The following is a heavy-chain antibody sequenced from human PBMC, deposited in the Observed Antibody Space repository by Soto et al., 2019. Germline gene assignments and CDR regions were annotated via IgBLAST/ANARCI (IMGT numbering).Heavy chain of an antibody. D-gene: IGHD2-2*01. CDR2: ISPYSGNT. CDR1: GNRFTSYA. J-gene: IGHJ4*02. CDR3: AVASCSMTTCLKVAGSSFDF. V-gene: IGHV1-18*01. Sequence: QVQLVQSGPEVKKPGASVTVSCKASGNRFTSYAFSWVRQAPGQGLEWMGWISPYSGNTKYSQNVQGRITMTADTSTSPAYLELRSLRSDDTAVYFCAVASCSMTTCLKVAGSSFDFWGQGTLLIVSS.